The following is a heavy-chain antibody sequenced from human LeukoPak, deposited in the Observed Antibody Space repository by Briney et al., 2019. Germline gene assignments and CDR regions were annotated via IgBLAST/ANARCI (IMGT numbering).Heavy chain of an antibody. CDR3: ARSRFPSLFHY. D-gene: IGHD3-16*01. J-gene: IGHJ4*02. V-gene: IGHV3-48*04. Sequence: GGSLRLSCAASGFTFSSYSMNWVRQAPGKGLEWVSYISSSGSTIYYADSVKGRFTISRDNAKNSLYLQMNSLRAEDTAVYYCARSRFPSLFHYWGQGTLVTVSS. CDR2: ISSSGSTI. CDR1: GFTFSSYS.